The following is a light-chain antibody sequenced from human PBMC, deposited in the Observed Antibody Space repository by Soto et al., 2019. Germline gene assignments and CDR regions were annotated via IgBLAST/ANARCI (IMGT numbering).Light chain of an antibody. CDR1: QRISNNH. J-gene: IGKJ4*01. V-gene: IGKV3-20*01. CDR2: GTS. CDR3: EYYGTSIT. Sequence: EIVLTQSPGTLSLSPGERVTLSCRARQRISNNHLAWYPQKPGQAPRLLIHGTSNRATGIPDRFSGSGSGTDFTLTFSRLEPEDFAVYYCEYYGTSITFGGGTKVEIK.